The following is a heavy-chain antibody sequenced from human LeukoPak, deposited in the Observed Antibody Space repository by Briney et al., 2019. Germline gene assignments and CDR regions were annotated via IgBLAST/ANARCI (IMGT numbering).Heavy chain of an antibody. CDR1: GFTFSSYW. V-gene: IGHV3-7*01. CDR2: IKQDGRET. D-gene: IGHD3-3*01. J-gene: IGHJ4*02. CDR3: ARRPVRFLEWLPNLDY. Sequence: GGSLRLSCAASGFTFSSYWMSWVRQAPGKGLEWVANIKQDGRETYYVDSVNGRFTIYRDNAKNSLYLQMNSLRAEDTAVYYWARRPVRFLEWLPNLDYSNQAPLVTVSS.